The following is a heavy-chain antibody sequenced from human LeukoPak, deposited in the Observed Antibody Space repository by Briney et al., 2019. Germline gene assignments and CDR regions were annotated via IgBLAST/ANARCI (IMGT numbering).Heavy chain of an antibody. CDR1: GFTFSSYA. Sequence: GGSLRLSCAASGFTFSSYAMHWVRQAPGKGLEWVAVISYDGSNKYYADSVKGRFTISRDNSKNTLYLQMNSLRAEDTAVYYCARSALAVAGPGWFDPWGQGTLVTVSS. J-gene: IGHJ5*02. CDR3: ARSALAVAGPGWFDP. CDR2: ISYDGSNK. D-gene: IGHD6-19*01. V-gene: IGHV3-30-3*01.